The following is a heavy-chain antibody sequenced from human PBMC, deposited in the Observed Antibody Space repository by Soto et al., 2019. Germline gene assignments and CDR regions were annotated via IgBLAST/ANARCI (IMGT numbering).Heavy chain of an antibody. CDR2: ISYDGNNK. D-gene: IGHD6-13*01. V-gene: IGHV3-30*18. J-gene: IGHJ5*02. CDR3: AKDSGYSSSWYNWFDP. CDR1: GFIFSSYG. Sequence: QAQLVESAGGVVQPGRSLRLSCAASGFIFSSYGMHWVRQAPGKGLEWVAFISYDGNNKYYADSVKGRFTISRDNSKNTLYLQMNSLRAEDTAVYYCAKDSGYSSSWYNWFDPWGQGALVTVSS.